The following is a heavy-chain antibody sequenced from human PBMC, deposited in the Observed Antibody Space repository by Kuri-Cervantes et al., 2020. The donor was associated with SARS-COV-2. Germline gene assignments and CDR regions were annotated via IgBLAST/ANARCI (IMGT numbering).Heavy chain of an antibody. D-gene: IGHD7-27*01. CDR2: INPNSGGT. V-gene: IGHV1-2*02. CDR3: AADSSRLGILGWYFDL. J-gene: IGHJ2*01. Sequence: ASVKVSCKASGYTFTGYYMHWVRQAPGQGLEWMGWINPNSGGTNYAQKFQGRVTMTRDMSTSTAYMELSSLRSDDTAVYYCAADSSRLGILGWYFDLWGRGTLVTVSS. CDR1: GYTFTGYY.